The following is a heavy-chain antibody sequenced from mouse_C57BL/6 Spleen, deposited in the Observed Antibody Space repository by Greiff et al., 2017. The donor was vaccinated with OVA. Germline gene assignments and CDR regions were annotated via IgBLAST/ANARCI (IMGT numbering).Heavy chain of an antibody. V-gene: IGHV5-4*01. CDR1: GFTFSSYA. CDR3: ARDGSNYEGAWFAY. D-gene: IGHD2-5*01. CDR2: ISDGGSYT. J-gene: IGHJ3*01. Sequence: DVKVVESGGGLVKPGGSLKLSCAASGFTFSSYAMSWVRQTPEKRLEWVATISDGGSYTYYPDNVKGRFTISRDNAKNNLYLQMSHLKSEDTAMYYCARDGSNYEGAWFAYWGQGTLVTVSA.